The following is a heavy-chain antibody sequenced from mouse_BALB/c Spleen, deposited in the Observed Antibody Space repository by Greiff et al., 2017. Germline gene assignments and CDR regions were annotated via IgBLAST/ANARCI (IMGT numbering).Heavy chain of an antibody. CDR2: IYPGNSDT. CDR1: GYTFTSYW. D-gene: IGHD1-1*01. CDR3: TRYYDGDYAMDY. Sequence: VQLKQSGTVLARPGASVKMSCKASGYTFTSYWMHWVKQRPGQGLEWIGAIYPGNSDTSYNQKFKGKAKLTAVTSTSTAYMELSSLTNEDSAVYYCTRYYDGDYAMDYWGQGTSVTVSS. V-gene: IGHV1-5*01. J-gene: IGHJ4*01.